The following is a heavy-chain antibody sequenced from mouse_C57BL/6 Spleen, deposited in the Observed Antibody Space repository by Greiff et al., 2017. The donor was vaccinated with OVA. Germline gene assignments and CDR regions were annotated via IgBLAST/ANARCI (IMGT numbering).Heavy chain of an antibody. CDR3: ARGVYYSNYGGNY. CDR1: GYSITSGYY. Sequence: VQLKQSGPGLVKPSPSLSLTCSVTGYSITSGYYWNWIRQFPGNKLEWMGYISYDGSNNYNPSLKNRISITRDTSKNQFFLKLNSVTTEDTATYYCARGVYYSNYGGNYWGQGTTLTVSS. V-gene: IGHV3-6*01. CDR2: ISYDGSN. D-gene: IGHD2-5*01. J-gene: IGHJ2*01.